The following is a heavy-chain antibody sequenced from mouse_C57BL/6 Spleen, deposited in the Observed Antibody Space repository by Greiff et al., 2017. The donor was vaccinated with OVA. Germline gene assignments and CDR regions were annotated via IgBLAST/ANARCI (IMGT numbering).Heavy chain of an antibody. Sequence: QQSCKASGYTFTSYWMHWVKQRPGRGLEWIGRIDPNSGGTKYNEKFKSKATLTVDKPSSTAYMQLSSLTSEDSAVYYCAWGNYGFDYWGQGTTLTVSS. CDR2: IDPNSGGT. CDR3: AWGNYGFDY. CDR1: GYTFTSYW. D-gene: IGHD2-1*01. V-gene: IGHV1-72*01. J-gene: IGHJ2*01.